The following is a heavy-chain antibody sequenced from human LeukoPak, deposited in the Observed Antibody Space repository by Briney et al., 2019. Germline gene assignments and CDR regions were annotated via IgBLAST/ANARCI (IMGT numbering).Heavy chain of an antibody. CDR2: IRSKAYGGTT. CDR1: GFTFGDYA. J-gene: IGHJ6*02. D-gene: IGHD3-3*01. Sequence: PEGSLRLSCAASGFTFGDYAMSWFRQAPGKGLEWVGFIRSKAYGGTTEYAASVKGRFTISRDDSKSIAYLQMNSLKTEDTAVYYCTRDKIPYDFWSGYYSYYYYGMDVWGQGTTVTVSS. V-gene: IGHV3-49*03. CDR3: TRDKIPYDFWSGYYSYYYYGMDV.